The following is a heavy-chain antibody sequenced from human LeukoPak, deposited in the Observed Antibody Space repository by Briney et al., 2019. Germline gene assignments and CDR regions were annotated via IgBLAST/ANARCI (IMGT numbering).Heavy chain of an antibody. V-gene: IGHV3-48*02. CDR2: ISSRSSGI. D-gene: IGHD6-13*01. J-gene: IGHJ4*02. CDR1: GFIFSTYS. Sequence: PGGSLRLSRAASGFIFSTYSMNWVRQAPGKGLEWVSYISSRSSGIYYADSVKGRFTISRDNAENSLYLQMNSLRDEDTAVYYCARESSWYLDYWGQGTLVAVSS. CDR3: ARESSWYLDY.